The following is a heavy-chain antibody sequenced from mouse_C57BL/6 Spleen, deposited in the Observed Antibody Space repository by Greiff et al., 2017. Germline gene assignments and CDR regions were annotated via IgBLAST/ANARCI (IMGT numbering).Heavy chain of an antibody. CDR2: INPYNGGT. V-gene: IGHV1-19*01. J-gene: IGHJ2*01. Sequence: EVQLQQSGPVLVKPGASVKMSCKASGYTFTDYYMNWVQQSHGKSLEWIGVINPYNGGTSYNQTFKGKATLTVDKSSSTAYMELNSLTTEDSAGYYCARMVDYWGQGTTLTVSS. CDR3: ARMVDY. CDR1: GYTFTDYY.